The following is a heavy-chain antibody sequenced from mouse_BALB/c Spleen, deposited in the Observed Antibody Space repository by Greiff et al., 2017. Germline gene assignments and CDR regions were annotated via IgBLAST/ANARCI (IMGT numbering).Heavy chain of an antibody. V-gene: IGHV1-63*01. Sequence: VQLQQSGAELVRPGTSVKISCKASGYAFTNYWLGWVKQRPGHGLEWIGDIYPGSGNTYYNEKFKGKATLTADKSSSTAYMQLSSLTSEDSAVYFCAREGLRDWDALYAMDYWGQGTSVTVSS. D-gene: IGHD4-1*01. J-gene: IGHJ4*01. CDR2: IYPGSGNT. CDR1: GYAFTNYW. CDR3: AREGLRDWDALYAMDY.